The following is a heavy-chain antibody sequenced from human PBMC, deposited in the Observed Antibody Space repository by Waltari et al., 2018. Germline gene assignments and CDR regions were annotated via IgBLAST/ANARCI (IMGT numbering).Heavy chain of an antibody. CDR1: GGTFSSYA. CDR3: ASRWQQLVHYYYYGMDV. J-gene: IGHJ6*02. D-gene: IGHD6-13*01. CDR2: IIPIFGTA. V-gene: IGHV1-69*01. Sequence: QVQLVQSGAEVKKPGSSVKVSCKASGGTFSSYAISWVRQAPGQGLEWMGGIIPIFGTANYAQKFQGRVTITADESTSTAYMELSSLRSEDTAVYYCASRWQQLVHYYYYGMDVWGQGTTVTVSS.